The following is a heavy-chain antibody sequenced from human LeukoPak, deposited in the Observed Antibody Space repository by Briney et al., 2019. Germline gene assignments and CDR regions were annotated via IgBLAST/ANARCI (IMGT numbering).Heavy chain of an antibody. V-gene: IGHV4-59*01. CDR3: ARIVTPAAAVVGDWFAP. Sequence: SETLSLTCTVSGGCISSYYWSWVRQPPGKGLEWVGYIYYSGCSKHKPYPESRGTISVSTANNQYSLMLSAVISADAAVYYCARIVTPAAAVVGDWFAPWGQEPLVTASS. D-gene: IGHD6-13*01. CDR1: GGCISSYY. CDR2: IYYSGCS. J-gene: IGHJ5*02.